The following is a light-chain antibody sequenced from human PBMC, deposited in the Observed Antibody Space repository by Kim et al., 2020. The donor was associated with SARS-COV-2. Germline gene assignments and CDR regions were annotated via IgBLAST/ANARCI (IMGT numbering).Light chain of an antibody. CDR1: SSDIGRFNF. CDR3: RSWTTDYTWV. V-gene: IGLV2-14*03. Sequence: QSVTISCTGTSSDIGRFNFVSWYQGHPGKGPKVLIYDVTKRPSGISHRFSGSGSGNTASLTISGLLAEDEADYYCRSWTTDYTWVFGGGTKLTVL. J-gene: IGLJ3*02. CDR2: DVT.